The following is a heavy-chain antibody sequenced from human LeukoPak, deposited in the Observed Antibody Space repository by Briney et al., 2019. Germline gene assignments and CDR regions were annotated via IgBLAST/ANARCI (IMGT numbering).Heavy chain of an antibody. V-gene: IGHV3-53*01. CDR1: GFTLSSNY. CDR3: ARSTRRYFDY. CDR2: IYSGGST. D-gene: IGHD2-15*01. Sequence: GGSLRLSCAASGFTLSSNYMSWVRQAPGKGLEGVSVIYSGGSTYYADSVKGRFTISRDNSKNTLYLQMNSLRAEDTAVYYCARSTRRYFDYWGQGTLVTVSS. J-gene: IGHJ4*02.